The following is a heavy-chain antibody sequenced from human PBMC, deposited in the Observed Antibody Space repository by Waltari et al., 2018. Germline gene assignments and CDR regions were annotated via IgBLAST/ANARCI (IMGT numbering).Heavy chain of an antibody. CDR3: ARGHRRITIFGVVYYYYGMDV. Sequence: QVQLQQWGAGLLKPSETLSLTCAVYGGSFSGYYWSWIRQPPGKGLEWFGEINHSGSTNDNPSLKSRGTISVDTSKNQFSLKLSSVTAADTAVYYCARGHRRITIFGVVYYYYGMDVWGQGTTVTVSS. CDR1: GGSFSGYY. D-gene: IGHD3-3*01. V-gene: IGHV4-34*01. J-gene: IGHJ6*02. CDR2: INHSGST.